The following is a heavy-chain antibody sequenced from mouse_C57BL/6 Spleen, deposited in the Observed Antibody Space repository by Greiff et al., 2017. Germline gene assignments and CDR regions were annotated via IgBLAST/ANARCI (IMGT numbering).Heavy chain of an antibody. J-gene: IGHJ4*01. CDR3: ARSDRGAMDY. CDR1: GYSFTGYY. CDR2: INPSTGGT. Sequence: EVQLQQSGPELVKPGASVKISCKASGYSFTGYYMNWVKQSPEKSLEWIGEINPSTGGTTYNQKFKAKATLTVDKSSSTAYMQLKSLTSEDSAVYDCARSDRGAMDYWGQGTSVTVSS. V-gene: IGHV1-42*01. D-gene: IGHD3-2*01.